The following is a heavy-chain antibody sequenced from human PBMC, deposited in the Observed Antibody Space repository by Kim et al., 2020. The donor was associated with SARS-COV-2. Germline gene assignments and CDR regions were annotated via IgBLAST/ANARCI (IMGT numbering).Heavy chain of an antibody. CDR3: ARNVRSSGWTGAWYFDL. J-gene: IGHJ2*01. Sequence: SETLSLTCAVYGGSFSGYYWSWIRQPPGKGLEWIGEINHSGSTNYNPSLKSRVTISVDTSKNQFSLKLSSVTAADTAVYYCARNVRSSGWTGAWYFDLWGRGTLVTVSS. CDR2: INHSGST. CDR1: GGSFSGYY. D-gene: IGHD6-19*01. V-gene: IGHV4-34*01.